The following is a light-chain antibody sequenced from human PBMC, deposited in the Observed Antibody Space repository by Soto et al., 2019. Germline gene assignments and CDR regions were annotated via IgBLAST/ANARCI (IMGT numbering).Light chain of an antibody. CDR1: NSNIGAGFG. V-gene: IGLV1-40*01. CDR3: QSFDINVLALV. J-gene: IGLJ2*01. Sequence: QSVLTQPPSVSGAPGQRVTISCTGSNSNIGAGFGVQWYQQFPRTAPRLLIYSNTHRPSGVPDRFSASKSGTSASLAITGLRAEDEADYYCQSFDINVLALVFGVGTKLTVL. CDR2: SNT.